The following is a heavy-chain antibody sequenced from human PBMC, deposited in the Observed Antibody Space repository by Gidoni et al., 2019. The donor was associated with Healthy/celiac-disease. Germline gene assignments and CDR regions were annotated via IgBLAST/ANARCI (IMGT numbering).Heavy chain of an antibody. CDR3: ARMGYCSSTSCYWSNYYYYGMDV. Sequence: QVQLQQWGAGLLKPSETLSLTCAAYGGSFSGYYWCWLRQPPGKGLEWNGEINHSGSTNYNPSLKSRVTISVDTSKNQFSLKLSSVTAADTAVYYCARMGYCSSTSCYWSNYYYYGMDVWGQGTTVTVSS. V-gene: IGHV4-34*01. CDR2: INHSGST. CDR1: GGSFSGYY. J-gene: IGHJ6*02. D-gene: IGHD2-2*01.